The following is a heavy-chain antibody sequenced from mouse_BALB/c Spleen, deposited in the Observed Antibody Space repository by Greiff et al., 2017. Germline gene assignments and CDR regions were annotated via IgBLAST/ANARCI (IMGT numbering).Heavy chain of an antibody. D-gene: IGHD2-14*01. V-gene: IGHV5-15*02. CDR1: GFTFSDYG. CDR2: ISNLAYSI. Sequence: EVKVVESGGGLVQPGGSRKLSCAASGFTFSDYGMAWVRQAPGKGPEWVAFISNLAYSIYYADTVTGRFTISRENAKNTLYLEMSSLRSEDTAMYYCARATVRYYAMDYWGQGTSVTVSS. CDR3: ARATVRYYAMDY. J-gene: IGHJ4*01.